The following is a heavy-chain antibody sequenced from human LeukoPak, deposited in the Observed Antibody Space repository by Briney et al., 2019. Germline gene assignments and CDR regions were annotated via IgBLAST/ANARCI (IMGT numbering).Heavy chain of an antibody. Sequence: GGSLRLSCAASGFTVSTNCMTWVRQAPGKGLEWVSTIYSGGTTYYADSVMGRFTISRHNSRNTLYLQMNSLRAEGTAVYYCARVGTVMAYYFDLWGQGTLVTVSS. CDR1: GFTVSTNC. CDR2: IYSGGTT. V-gene: IGHV3-53*04. J-gene: IGHJ4*02. D-gene: IGHD5-18*01. CDR3: ARVGTVMAYYFDL.